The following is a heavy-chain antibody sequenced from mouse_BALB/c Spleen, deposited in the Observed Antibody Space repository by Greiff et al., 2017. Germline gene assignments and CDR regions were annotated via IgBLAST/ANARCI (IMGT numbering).Heavy chain of an antibody. Sequence: VQLKESGPGLVKPSQSLSLTCTVTGYSITSYYAWNWIRQFPGNKLEWMGYISYIGSTSYNPSLKSRISITRDTSKNQFFLQLNSVTTEDTATYYCARAYYGNPFAYWGQGTLVTVSA. CDR3: ARAYYGNPFAY. CDR1: GYSITSYYA. J-gene: IGHJ3*01. D-gene: IGHD2-10*01. V-gene: IGHV3-2*02. CDR2: ISYIGST.